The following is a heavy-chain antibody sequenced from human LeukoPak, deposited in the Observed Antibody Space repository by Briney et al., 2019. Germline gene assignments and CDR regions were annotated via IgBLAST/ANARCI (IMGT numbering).Heavy chain of an antibody. CDR3: ARDSKGYNWFDP. CDR2: INHSGST. V-gene: IGHV4-34*01. CDR1: GGTFNGYY. J-gene: IGHJ5*02. D-gene: IGHD2/OR15-2a*01. Sequence: SETLSLTCAVDGGTFNGYYWSWIRQPPGKGLEWIGEINHSGSTNYNPSLKSRVTISVDTSKNQFSLKLSSVTAADTAVYYCARDSKGYNWFDPWGQGILVIVSS.